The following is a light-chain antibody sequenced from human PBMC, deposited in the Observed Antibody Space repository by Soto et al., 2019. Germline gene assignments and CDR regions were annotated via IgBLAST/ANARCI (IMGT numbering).Light chain of an antibody. CDR3: QQYNSYPYT. Sequence: DMQMTQSPSTLSASVGDRVTITCRASQSISSWLAWYQQKPGKAPKLLIYDASSLESGVPSRFSASGSGTEFPLTISSLQPDDFATYYCQQYNSYPYTFGQGTKLEIK. CDR1: QSISSW. CDR2: DAS. V-gene: IGKV1-5*01. J-gene: IGKJ2*01.